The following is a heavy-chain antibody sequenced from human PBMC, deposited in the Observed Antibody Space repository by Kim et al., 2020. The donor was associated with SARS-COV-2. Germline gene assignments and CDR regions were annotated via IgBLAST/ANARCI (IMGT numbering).Heavy chain of an antibody. V-gene: IGHV3-7*01. D-gene: IGHD3-22*01. CDR1: GFAFSTSW. J-gene: IGHJ4*01. CDR2: IKEDGRDT. Sequence: GGSLRLSCVGSGFAFSTSWMTWVRQVPGKGLEWVANIKEDGRDTYYVDSVKGRFTISRDNAKSSVYLQMNSLRADDTAVYYCARDPYDSSGYGAFDYWG. CDR3: ARDPYDSSGYGAFDY.